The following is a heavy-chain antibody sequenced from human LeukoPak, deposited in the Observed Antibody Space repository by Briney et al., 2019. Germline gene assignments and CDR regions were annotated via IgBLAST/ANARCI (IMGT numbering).Heavy chain of an antibody. CDR1: GFSFSTYN. Sequence: GGSPSLSCEASGFSFSTYNMNWVRQAPGKGLEWISSITSDSRYRYYADSVKGRFTISRDNAKNSLYLQMNSLRAEDAAVYYCARDRGRYYMDVWGKGTTVTISS. J-gene: IGHJ6*03. D-gene: IGHD6-25*01. CDR3: ARDRGRYYMDV. V-gene: IGHV3-21*01. CDR2: ITSDSRYR.